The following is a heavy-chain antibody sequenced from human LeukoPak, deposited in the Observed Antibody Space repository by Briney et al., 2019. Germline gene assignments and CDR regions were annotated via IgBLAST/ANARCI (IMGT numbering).Heavy chain of an antibody. CDR2: IIPIFGTA. CDR1: GGTFSSYA. CDR3: ARDIAARPFDRFDY. V-gene: IGHV1-69*13. D-gene: IGHD6-6*01. Sequence: SVKVSCKASGGTFSSYAISWVRQAPGQGLEWMGGIIPIFGTANYAQKFQGKVTITADEPTSTAYMELGSLRSEDTAVYYCARDIAARPFDRFDYWGQGTLVTVSS. J-gene: IGHJ4*02.